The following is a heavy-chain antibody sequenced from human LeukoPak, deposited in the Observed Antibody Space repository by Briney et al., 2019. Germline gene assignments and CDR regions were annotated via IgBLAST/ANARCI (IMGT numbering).Heavy chain of an antibody. V-gene: IGHV3-11*01. Sequence: PGGSLRLSCAASGFSFSDYFISWIRQAPGKGLEWVPSIGSSGSIIYYADSVKGRFSISRDNAKNSVYLQMNSLRAEDTAVYYCAREGWNDDFDIWGQGTMVTVSS. CDR3: AREGWNDDFDI. CDR1: GFSFSDYF. CDR2: IGSSGSII. J-gene: IGHJ3*02. D-gene: IGHD1-1*01.